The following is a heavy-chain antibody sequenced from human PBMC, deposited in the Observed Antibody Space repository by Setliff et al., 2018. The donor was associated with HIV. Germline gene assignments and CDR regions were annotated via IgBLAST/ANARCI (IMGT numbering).Heavy chain of an antibody. CDR2: VNHRGST. J-gene: IGHJ4*02. Sequence: SETMSLTCAVYGGSFSGHYWSWIRQPPGKGMEWIGEVNHRGSTNYNPSLKSRVTISVDRSKNQFSLKMTSVTAADTAVYYCARTQGLGQDWGQGTLVTVSS. CDR3: ARTQGLGQD. V-gene: IGHV4-34*01. CDR1: GGSFSGHY.